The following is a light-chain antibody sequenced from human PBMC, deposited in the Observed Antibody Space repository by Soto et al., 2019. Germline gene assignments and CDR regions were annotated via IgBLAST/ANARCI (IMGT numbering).Light chain of an antibody. CDR1: QSVRSER. CDR3: QEYDGAPPIT. Sequence: EIVLTQSPDTLSLSPGERATLSCRASQSVRSERLAWYQQKRGQAPTLLIFDASSRASGTPERFSGSGSGTDFTLTISRLEPEDFAVYYSQEYDGAPPITFGLGTRLEIK. V-gene: IGKV3-20*01. CDR2: DAS. J-gene: IGKJ5*01.